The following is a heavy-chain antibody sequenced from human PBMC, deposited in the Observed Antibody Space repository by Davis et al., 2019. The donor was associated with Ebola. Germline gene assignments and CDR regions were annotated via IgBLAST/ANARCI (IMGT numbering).Heavy chain of an antibody. J-gene: IGHJ4*02. V-gene: IGHV3-53*01. D-gene: IGHD4-11*01. CDR3: PVGHYSSPNG. Sequence: GESLKISCLASHYDVGTNFLSWVRQAPGKGLEWISLFSNTGTNYYIESVRGRFTISRDISKNTFYLQMHTLRTEDTAVYYCPVGHYSSPNGWGQGVLVTVSS. CDR2: FSNTGTN. CDR1: HYDVGTNF.